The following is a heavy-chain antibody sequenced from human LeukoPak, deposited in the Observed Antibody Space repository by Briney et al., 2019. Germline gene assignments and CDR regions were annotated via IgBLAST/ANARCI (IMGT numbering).Heavy chain of an antibody. J-gene: IGHJ6*02. V-gene: IGHV4-39*01. CDR3: ARQRIHAVVTATFYYYYGMDV. Sequence: SETLSLTCTVSGGSISSSSYYWGWIRQPPGKGLEWIGSIYYSGSTYCNPSLKSRVTISVDTSKNQFSLKLSSVTAADTAVYYCARQRIHAVVTATFYYYYGMDVWGQGTTVTVSS. CDR1: GGSISSSSYY. CDR2: IYYSGST. D-gene: IGHD2-21*02.